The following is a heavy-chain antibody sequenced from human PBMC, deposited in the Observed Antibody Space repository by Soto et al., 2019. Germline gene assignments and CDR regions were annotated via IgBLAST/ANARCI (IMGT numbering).Heavy chain of an antibody. CDR2: IRSSAERGTT. V-gene: IGHV3-15*07. CDR1: GFVFKNAR. J-gene: IGHJ4*02. D-gene: IGHD3-10*01. CDR3: YHYGSGSYSTDY. Sequence: GGSMRLSCAASGFVFKNARMSWARQAPGRGLEWVGHIRSSAERGTTDYAAPVKGRFTISRDDSQNTLYLQMNSLKTEDTAVYFCYHYGSGSYSTDYWGQGTLVTVSS.